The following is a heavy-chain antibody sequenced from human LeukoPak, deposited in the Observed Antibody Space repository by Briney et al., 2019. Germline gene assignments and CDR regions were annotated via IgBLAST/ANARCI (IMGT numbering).Heavy chain of an antibody. Sequence: SETLSLTCTVSGGSISSNYWSWIRQPPGKGLEWIGYIYYSGYTNYNPSLKSRVTMSVDTSKNQFSLKLTSVTAADTAVYYCATLRYCSGGSCFPKYFQHWGQGTLVTVSS. D-gene: IGHD2-15*01. CDR2: IYYSGYT. J-gene: IGHJ1*01. CDR3: ATLRYCSGGSCFPKYFQH. CDR1: GGSISSNY. V-gene: IGHV4-59*08.